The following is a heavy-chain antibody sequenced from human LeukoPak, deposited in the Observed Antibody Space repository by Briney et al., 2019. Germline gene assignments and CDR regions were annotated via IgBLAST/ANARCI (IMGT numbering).Heavy chain of an antibody. CDR2: SSSSSGTT. V-gene: IGHV3-48*01. CDR1: GFTLTSYS. J-gene: IGHJ4*02. CDR3: ARTIYTSSWFYFDY. D-gene: IGHD6-13*01. Sequence: PGGSLRLSCAASGFTLTSYSMNWVRQAPGKGLEWVSCSSSSSGTTYYADSVKGRFTISRDNAKNSLYLQMNSLRAEDTAIYYCARTIYTSSWFYFDYWGQGTLVTVSS.